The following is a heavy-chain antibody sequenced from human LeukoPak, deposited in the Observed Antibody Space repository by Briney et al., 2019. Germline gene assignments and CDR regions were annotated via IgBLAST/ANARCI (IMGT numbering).Heavy chain of an antibody. D-gene: IGHD3-9*01. V-gene: IGHV3-30-3*01. CDR3: AKVLGKDCYDILTDSYYFDY. J-gene: IGHJ4*02. CDR1: GFTFSSYA. CDR2: ISYDGNNK. Sequence: GGSLRLSCAASGFTFSSYAMHWVRQAPGKGLEWVAIISYDGNNKYYADSVKGRFTISRDNSKNTLYLQMNSLRAEDTAVYYCAKVLGKDCYDILTDSYYFDYWGQGTLVTVSS.